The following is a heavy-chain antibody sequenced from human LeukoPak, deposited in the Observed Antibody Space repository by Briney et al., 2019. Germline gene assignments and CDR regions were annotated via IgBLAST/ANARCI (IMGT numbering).Heavy chain of an antibody. D-gene: IGHD3-3*01. Sequence: GGSLRLSCAASGFTFSSYGMHWVRQAPGKGLEWVAVIWYDGSNKYYADSVKGRFTISRDNSKNTLYLQMNSLRAEDTAVYYCARGFGAVIISYGMDVWGQGTTVTVSS. V-gene: IGHV3-33*08. J-gene: IGHJ6*02. CDR1: GFTFSSYG. CDR2: IWYDGSNK. CDR3: ARGFGAVIISYGMDV.